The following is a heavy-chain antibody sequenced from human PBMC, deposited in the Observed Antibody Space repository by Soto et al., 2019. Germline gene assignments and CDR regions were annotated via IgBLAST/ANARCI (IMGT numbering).Heavy chain of an antibody. V-gene: IGHV3-23*01. Sequence: PGGSLRLSCAASGLAFSSHPMSWVRQAPEKGLEWVAGISDSGSLTYNADSVRGRFTISRDNSKNTLYLQMNSLRAEDTAVYYCARRTFGSSRSFDIWGQGTMVTVSS. D-gene: IGHD6-6*01. CDR2: ISDSGSLT. CDR3: ARRTFGSSRSFDI. J-gene: IGHJ3*02. CDR1: GLAFSSHP.